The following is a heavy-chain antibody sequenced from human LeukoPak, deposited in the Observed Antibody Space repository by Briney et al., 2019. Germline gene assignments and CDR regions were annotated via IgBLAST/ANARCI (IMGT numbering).Heavy chain of an antibody. J-gene: IGHJ5*02. V-gene: IGHV1-69*04. Sequence: SVKVSCKASGGTFSSYAISWVRQAPGQRLEWMGRIIPILGIANYAQKFQGRVTITADKSTSTAYMELSSLRSEDTAVYYCARGGSYYGSGKGWFDPWGQGTLVTVSS. CDR3: ARGGSYYGSGKGWFDP. CDR2: IIPILGIA. D-gene: IGHD3-10*01. CDR1: GGTFSSYA.